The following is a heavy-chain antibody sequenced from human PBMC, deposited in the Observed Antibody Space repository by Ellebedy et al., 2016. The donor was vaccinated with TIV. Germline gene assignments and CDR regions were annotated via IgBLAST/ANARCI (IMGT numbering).Heavy chain of an antibody. Sequence: GESLKISCVASGFSFSSYWMHWVRQGPGKGPVWVGRITRDGSSTKYADSVKGRFTISRDNAKNTVYLQMSSLRVEDTAIYYCARDAIVPLEEYYGMDVWGQGTTVTVSS. CDR2: ITRDGSST. CDR3: ARDAIVPLEEYYGMDV. CDR1: GFSFSSYW. V-gene: IGHV3-74*03. J-gene: IGHJ6*02. D-gene: IGHD6-6*01.